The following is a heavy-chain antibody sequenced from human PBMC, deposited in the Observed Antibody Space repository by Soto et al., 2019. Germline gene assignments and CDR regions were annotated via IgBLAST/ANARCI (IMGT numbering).Heavy chain of an antibody. D-gene: IGHD3-10*01. CDR1: GFPFTTYG. J-gene: IGHJ4*02. Sequence: QVQLVESGGGVVQPGKSLRLSCAASGFPFTTYGMHWVREGPAKGLEWVAVISYDGMNPYYADSVKGRFPISRDNSKNTLYLQMNSRRPEDTALYYCVGGQYYFDYRGQGTLVTVSS. CDR3: VGGQYYFDY. CDR2: ISYDGMNP. V-gene: IGHV3-30*03.